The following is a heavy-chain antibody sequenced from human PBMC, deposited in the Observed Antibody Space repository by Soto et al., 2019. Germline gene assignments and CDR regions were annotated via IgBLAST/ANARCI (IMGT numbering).Heavy chain of an antibody. D-gene: IGHD2-2*01. V-gene: IGHV4-34*01. CDR3: ARGIVVPAAMKGGFSYYYYGMDV. J-gene: IGHJ6*02. CDR2: INHSGST. CDR1: CGSFSGYY. Sequence: PSETLSLTCAVYCGSFSGYYWSWIRQPPGKGLEWIGEINHSGSTNYNPSLKSRVTISVDTSKNQFSLKLSSVTAADTAVYYCARGIVVPAAMKGGFSYYYYGMDVWGQGTTVTVSS.